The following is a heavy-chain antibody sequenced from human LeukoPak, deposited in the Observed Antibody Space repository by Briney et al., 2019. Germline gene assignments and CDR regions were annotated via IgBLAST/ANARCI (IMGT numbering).Heavy chain of an antibody. CDR2: ISGSGGST. V-gene: IGHV3-23*01. J-gene: IGHJ6*02. Sequence: GGSLRLSCAASGFTFSSYAMSWVRQAPGKGLEWVSAISGSGGSTYYADSVKGRFTISRDNSKNTLYLQMNSLRAEDTAVYYCAKLPSRRTLISTANSSVWGQGTTVTVSS. CDR3: AKLPSRRTLISTANSSV. D-gene: IGHD3-9*01. CDR1: GFTFSSYA.